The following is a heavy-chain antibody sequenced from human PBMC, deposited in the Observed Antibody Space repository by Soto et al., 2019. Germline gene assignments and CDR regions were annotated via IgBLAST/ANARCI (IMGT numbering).Heavy chain of an antibody. CDR1: GDSISGINW. CDR2: IHHSGST. D-gene: IGHD4-17*01. V-gene: IGHV4-4*02. J-gene: IGHJ4*02. Sequence: SETLSLTCAVSGDSISGINWWSWIRQPPGKGLEWIGEIHHSGSTNYNPSLKSRVSISVDNAKNSLYLQMNSLRAEDTAVYYCARDLASTTIPNYWGQGTLVTVSS. CDR3: ARDLASTTIPNY.